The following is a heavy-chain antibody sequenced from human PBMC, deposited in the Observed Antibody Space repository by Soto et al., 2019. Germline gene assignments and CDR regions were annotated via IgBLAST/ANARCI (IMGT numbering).Heavy chain of an antibody. CDR2: IYYSGST. V-gene: IGHV4-39*01. CDR1: GGSISSSSYY. Sequence: SETLSLTCTVSGGSISSSSYYWGWIRQPPGKGLEWIGIIYYSGSTYYNPSLKSRVTISVDTSKNQFSLKLSSVTAADTAVYYCARHQSHSSSYVDPWGQGTLVTVSS. D-gene: IGHD6-13*01. J-gene: IGHJ5*02. CDR3: ARHQSHSSSYVDP.